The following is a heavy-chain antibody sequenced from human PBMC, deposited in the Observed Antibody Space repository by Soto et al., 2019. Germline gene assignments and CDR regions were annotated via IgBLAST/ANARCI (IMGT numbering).Heavy chain of an antibody. Sequence: EVQLVESGGGLVQPGGSLRLSCAASGFTFSSYSMNWVRQAPGKGLEWVSYISSSSSTIYYADSVKGRFTISRDNAKNSLYLQMNSLRDEDTAVYYCAREWTTETTDYYYYGMDVWGQGTTVTVSS. CDR1: GFTFSSYS. D-gene: IGHD4-4*01. V-gene: IGHV3-48*02. CDR3: AREWTTETTDYYYYGMDV. J-gene: IGHJ6*02. CDR2: ISSSSSTI.